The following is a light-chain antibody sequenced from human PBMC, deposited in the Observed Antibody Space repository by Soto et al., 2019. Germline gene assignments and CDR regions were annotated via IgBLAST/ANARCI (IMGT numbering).Light chain of an antibody. Sequence: DIQMTQSPSARSASVEDSVIITCRASQSISNHLNWYQQKPGKAPKLLIFAASSLQSGVPSRFSGSRSGPDFTLTISSLQPEDFATYYCQQSYSSPPTFGQGTKVEIK. CDR2: AAS. J-gene: IGKJ1*01. CDR3: QQSYSSPPT. V-gene: IGKV1-39*01. CDR1: QSISNH.